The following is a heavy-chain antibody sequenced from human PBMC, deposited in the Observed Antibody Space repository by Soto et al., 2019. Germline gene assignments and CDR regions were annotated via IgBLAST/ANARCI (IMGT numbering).Heavy chain of an antibody. CDR3: ARILFGRSVSGGYFYMDD. V-gene: IGHV2-26*01. J-gene: IGHJ6*03. D-gene: IGHD6-19*01. Sequence: HVTLKESGPVLVKPTETLTLTCTVSGFSLSNGTVGVSWIRQPPGKALEWLAHIFSNDEKSYRTSLKSRLTISEDTSKSQVVLTMTNVDPVDTATYYCARILFGRSVSGGYFYMDDWGKGTPVTVSS. CDR2: IFSNDEK. CDR1: GFSLSNGTVG.